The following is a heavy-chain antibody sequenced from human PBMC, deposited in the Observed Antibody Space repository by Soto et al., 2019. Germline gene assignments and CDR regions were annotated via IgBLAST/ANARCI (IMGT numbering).Heavy chain of an antibody. V-gene: IGHV3-30*11. J-gene: IGHJ4*02. D-gene: IGHD3-16*02. CDR2: VSDYGGRK. CDR1: GFTFSNYA. Sequence: QGQLVDSGGGVVRPGTSRRLSCATSGFTFSNYALHWVRQAPGKGREWVAVVSDYGGRKNYADSVKGRFIVYRDNSQRTLYLEMNSLRGEDTALYYCAREVITGREDEFDYWGQGTLVSVSS. CDR3: AREVITGREDEFDY.